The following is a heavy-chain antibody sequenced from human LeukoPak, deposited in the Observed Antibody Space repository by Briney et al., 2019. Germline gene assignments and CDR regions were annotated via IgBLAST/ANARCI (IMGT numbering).Heavy chain of an antibody. CDR2: ISGSGGST. CDR1: GFTFSSYA. V-gene: IGHV3-23*01. Sequence: PGGSLRLSCAASGFTFSSYAMSWVRQAPGKGLEWVSAISGSGGSTYYADSVKGRFTISRDNSKNTLYLQMNSLRAEATAVYYCATAPPFGESFYWYFDLWGRGTLVTVSS. J-gene: IGHJ2*01. CDR3: ATAPPFGESFYWYFDL. D-gene: IGHD3-10*01.